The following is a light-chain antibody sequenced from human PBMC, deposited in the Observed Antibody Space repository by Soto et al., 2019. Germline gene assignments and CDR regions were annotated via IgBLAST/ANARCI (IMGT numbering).Light chain of an antibody. J-gene: IGLJ2*01. CDR2: DVN. CDR1: SSDIGGSNY. Sequence: QSVLTQPASVSGSPGQSITISCTGASSDIGGSNYVSWYQQHPDKAPKLMLYDVNNRPSGVSNRFSGSKSGNTASLTISGLQAEDEADYYCSSFTSTSTLFGGGTKVTVL. CDR3: SSFTSTSTL. V-gene: IGLV2-14*03.